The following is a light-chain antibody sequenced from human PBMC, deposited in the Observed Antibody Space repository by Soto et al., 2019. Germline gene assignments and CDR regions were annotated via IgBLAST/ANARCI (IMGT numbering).Light chain of an antibody. CDR3: QQYNSWPLT. CDR2: GAS. J-gene: IGKJ4*01. Sequence: EVVLTQSPDTLSLSPGERATLSCRASQSISSDYLVWYQQKPGQAPRLLIYGASSRATGIPDRFSGSGSGTDFTLTINRLEPEDFAVYYCQQYNSWPLTVGGGTKVDSK. CDR1: QSISSDY. V-gene: IGKV3-20*01.